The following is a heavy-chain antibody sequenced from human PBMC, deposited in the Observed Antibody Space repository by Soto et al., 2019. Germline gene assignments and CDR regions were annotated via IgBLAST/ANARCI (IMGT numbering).Heavy chain of an antibody. CDR2: IIPIFGTA. V-gene: IGHV1-69*01. CDR1: GGTFSSYA. D-gene: IGHD5-18*01. CDR3: ARDRRGYSYGYDYYYGMDV. Sequence: QVQLVQSGAEVKKPGSSVKVSCKASGGTFSSYAISWVRQAPGQGLEWMGGIIPIFGTANYAQKFQGRVTITADETTSTAYMELSSLRAEDTAVYYCARDRRGYSYGYDYYYGMDVGGQGTTVTVSS. J-gene: IGHJ6*02.